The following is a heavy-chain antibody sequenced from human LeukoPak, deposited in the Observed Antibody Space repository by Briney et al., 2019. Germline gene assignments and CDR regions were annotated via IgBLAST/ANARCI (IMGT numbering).Heavy chain of an antibody. CDR1: GFTFSSYA. V-gene: IGHV3-64*01. CDR3: ARGYSSSWYYYYYGMDV. D-gene: IGHD6-13*01. Sequence: PGGSLRHSCAASGFTFSSYAMHWVRQAPGKGLEYVSAISSNGGSTYYANSVKGRFTISRDNSKNTLYLQMGSLRAEDMAVYYCARGYSSSWYYYYYGMDVWGQGTTVTVSS. CDR2: ISSNGGST. J-gene: IGHJ6*02.